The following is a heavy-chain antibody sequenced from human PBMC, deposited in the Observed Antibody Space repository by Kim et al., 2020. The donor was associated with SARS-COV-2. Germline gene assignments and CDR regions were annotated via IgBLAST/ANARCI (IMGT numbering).Heavy chain of an antibody. D-gene: IGHD3-16*01. CDR3: VRDRMGGAFDI. Sequence: ITYANSVRGRFTISRDNAKNSLYMQMNSLRDEDTAVYFCVRDRMGGAFDIWGQETMVTVSS. CDR2: I. J-gene: IGHJ3*02. V-gene: IGHV3-48*02.